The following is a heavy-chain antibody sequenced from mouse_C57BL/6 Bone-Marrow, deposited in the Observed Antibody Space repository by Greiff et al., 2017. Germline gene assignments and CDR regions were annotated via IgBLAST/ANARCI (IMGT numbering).Heavy chain of an antibody. V-gene: IGHV1-78*01. CDR1: GYTFTDHT. Sequence: VKLMASDAELVKPGASVKISCKVSGYTFTDHTIHWMKQRPEKGLEWIGYIYPRDGSTKYNEKFKGKATLTADKSSSTAYMQLNSLTSEDSAVDFCAREAVLRPLAYWGQGTLVTVSA. CDR2: IYPRDGST. CDR3: AREAVLRPLAY. J-gene: IGHJ3*01. D-gene: IGHD1-2*01.